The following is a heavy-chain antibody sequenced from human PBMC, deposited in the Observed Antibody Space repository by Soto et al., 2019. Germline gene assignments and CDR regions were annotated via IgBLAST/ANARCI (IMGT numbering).Heavy chain of an antibody. Sequence: PSETLSLTCTVSGGSISSGGYSWTWIRQHPGKGLEWIGYIYYSGSTYYKPSLKSRVTISVDTSKNQLSLKLSSVTAADTAVYYCAIYDSSGSRGFQHWGQGTLVTVSS. J-gene: IGHJ1*01. V-gene: IGHV4-31*03. CDR3: AIYDSSGSRGFQH. D-gene: IGHD3-22*01. CDR2: IYYSGST. CDR1: GGSISSGGYS.